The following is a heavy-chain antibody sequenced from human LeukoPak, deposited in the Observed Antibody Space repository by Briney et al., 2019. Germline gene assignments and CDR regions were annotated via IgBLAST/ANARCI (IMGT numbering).Heavy chain of an antibody. CDR3: ARDHLQTKIVVVPADLGY. CDR2: IYYSGST. CDR1: GGSISSYY. J-gene: IGHJ4*02. D-gene: IGHD2-2*01. Sequence: SETLSLTCTVSGGSISSYYWSRIRQPPGKGLEWIGYIYYSGSTNYNPSLKSRVTISVDTSKNQFSLKLSSVTAADTAVYYCARDHLQTKIVVVPADLGYWGQGTLVTVSS. V-gene: IGHV4-59*01.